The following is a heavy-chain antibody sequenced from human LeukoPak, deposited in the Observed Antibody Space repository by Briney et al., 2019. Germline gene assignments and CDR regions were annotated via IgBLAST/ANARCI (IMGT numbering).Heavy chain of an antibody. D-gene: IGHD6-13*01. CDR1: GFTFSNAW. J-gene: IGHJ1*01. CDR3: TPDTAYSSSWLYPYAEYFQH. CDR2: IKSKTDGGTT. Sequence: GGSLRLSCAASGFTFSNAWMSWVRQAPGKGLEWVGRIKSKTDGGTTDYAAPVKGRFTISRDDSKNTLYLQMNSLKTEDTAVYNCTPDTAYSSSWLYPYAEYFQHWGQGTLVTVSS. V-gene: IGHV3-15*01.